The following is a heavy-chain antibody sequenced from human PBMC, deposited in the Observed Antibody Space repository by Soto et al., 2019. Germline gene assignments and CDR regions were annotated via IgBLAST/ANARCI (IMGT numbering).Heavy chain of an antibody. D-gene: IGHD6-19*01. CDR2: INPGGGST. CDR3: ARAGATGSSGWYSFDY. V-gene: IGHV1-46*01. CDR1: GYTFTSYY. Sequence: QVQLVQSGAEVKKPGASVKVSCKASGYTFTSYYMHWVRQAPGQGLEWMGIINPGGGSTSYAQKFQGRVAMTXXTXTXXGCMELSSRRSEDRAVYYCARAGATGSSGWYSFDYGGEGTLVTVSS. J-gene: IGHJ4*02.